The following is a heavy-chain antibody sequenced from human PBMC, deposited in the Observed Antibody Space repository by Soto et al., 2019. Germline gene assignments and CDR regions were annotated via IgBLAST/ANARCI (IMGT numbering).Heavy chain of an antibody. CDR2: ISGSGSTI. CDR3: AKVFYYYDSSGYYYFDY. CDR1: GFTFSSYA. D-gene: IGHD3-22*01. J-gene: IGHJ4*02. Sequence: VGSLRLSCAASGFTFSSYAVSWVRQAPGNGSEWISSISGSGSTIYYADSVKGRFTISRDNSKNTLYLQMSSLRAEDTAVYYCAKVFYYYDSSGYYYFDYWGQGTLVTVSS. V-gene: IGHV3-23*01.